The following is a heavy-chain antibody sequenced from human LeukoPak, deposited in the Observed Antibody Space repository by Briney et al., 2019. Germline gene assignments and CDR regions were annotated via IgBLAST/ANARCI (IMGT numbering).Heavy chain of an antibody. D-gene: IGHD1-14*01. V-gene: IGHV4-4*07. CDR1: GDSISNYY. CDR2: IYFSGTT. CDR3: ETRRGTTFDY. Sequence: SETPSLTCCASGDSISNYYWSWIRQPAGKELEWIGRIYFSGTTNYNHSLKSRLTMSIDTSKNRLSLRLSSVTAADTAVYYCETRRGTTFDYWGQGTLVTVSS. J-gene: IGHJ4*02.